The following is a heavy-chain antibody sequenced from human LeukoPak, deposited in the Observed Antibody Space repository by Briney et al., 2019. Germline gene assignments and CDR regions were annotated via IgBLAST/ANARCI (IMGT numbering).Heavy chain of an antibody. CDR3: AGSSGYYYIHLYYFDY. CDR1: GFIFNSYA. J-gene: IGHJ4*02. Sequence: GGSLRLSCAASGFIFNSYAMSWVRQAPGKGLEWVSSISGSGGSTYYADSVKGRFTISRDNSKNTLYLQMNSLRAEDTAVYYCAGSSGYYYIHLYYFDYWGQGTLVTVSS. V-gene: IGHV3-23*01. CDR2: ISGSGGST. D-gene: IGHD3-22*01.